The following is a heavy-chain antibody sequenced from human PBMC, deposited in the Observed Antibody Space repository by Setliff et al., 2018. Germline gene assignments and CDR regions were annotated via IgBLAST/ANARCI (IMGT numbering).Heavy chain of an antibody. CDR1: GDSISSRTYY. V-gene: IGHV4-61*09. CDR3: ARGLEGEDYFYYMDV. D-gene: IGHD2-21*01. Sequence: SETLSLTCTVSGDSISSRTYYWSWIRQPAGKGLEWLGQIYTSWSTNYNPSLKGRATLSIDASKRQFSLKLTSVTAADTAVYYCARGLEGEDYFYYMDVWGKGNTVTVSS. CDR2: IYTSWST. J-gene: IGHJ6*03.